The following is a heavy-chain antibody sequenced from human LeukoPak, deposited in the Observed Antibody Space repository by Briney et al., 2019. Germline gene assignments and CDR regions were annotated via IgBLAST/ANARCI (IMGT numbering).Heavy chain of an antibody. CDR3: ATWRSGSYCGNY. J-gene: IGHJ4*02. D-gene: IGHD1-26*01. Sequence: KPSQTLSLTCTVSGDSISSGTYYWSWIRQPPGKGLEWIGEINHSGSTNYNPSLKSRVTISVDTSKNQFSLKLSSVTAADTAVYYCATWRSGSYCGNYWGQGTLVTVSS. CDR2: INHSGST. CDR1: GDSISSGTYY. V-gene: IGHV4-30-2*01.